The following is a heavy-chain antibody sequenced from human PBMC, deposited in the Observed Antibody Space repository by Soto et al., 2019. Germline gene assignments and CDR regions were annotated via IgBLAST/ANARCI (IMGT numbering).Heavy chain of an antibody. CDR2: IYYSGST. V-gene: IGHV4-59*01. J-gene: IGHJ4*02. CDR1: GGSISSYS. D-gene: IGHD6-13*01. CDR3: ARTSWAAAYFDY. Sequence: PSETLSLTCTVSGGSISSYSWSWIRQPPGKGLEWIGYIYYSGSTNYNPSPKSRVTISVDTSKNQFSLKLSSVTAADTAVYYCARTSWAAAYFDYWGQGTLVTVSS.